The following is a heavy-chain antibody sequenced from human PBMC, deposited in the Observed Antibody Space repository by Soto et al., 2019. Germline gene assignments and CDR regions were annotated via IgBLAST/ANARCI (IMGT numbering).Heavy chain of an antibody. CDR2: IYYSGST. CDR3: ARMITIFGNFNWFDP. Sequence: QVQLQESGPGLVKPSQTLSLTCTVSGGSISSGDYYWSWIRQPPGKGLEWIGYIYYSGSTYYNPSLKSRVTIXXDXSXNQFSLKLSSVTAADTAVYYCARMITIFGNFNWFDPWGQGTLVTVSS. CDR1: GGSISSGDYY. J-gene: IGHJ5*02. D-gene: IGHD3-3*01. V-gene: IGHV4-30-4*01.